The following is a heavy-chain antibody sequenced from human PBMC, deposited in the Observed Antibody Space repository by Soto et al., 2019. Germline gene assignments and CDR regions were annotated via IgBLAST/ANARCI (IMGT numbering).Heavy chain of an antibody. J-gene: IGHJ3*02. V-gene: IGHV1-8*01. CDR2: MNPNSGNT. D-gene: IGHD3-3*01. CDR3: ARELYADFWSGDDAFDI. Sequence: QVQLVQSGAEVKKPGASVKVSCKASGYTFTSYDINWVRQATGQGREWMGWMNPNSGNTGYAQKFQGRVTMTRNTSISTAYMELSSLRSEDTAVYYCARELYADFWSGDDAFDIWGQGTMVTVSS. CDR1: GYTFTSYD.